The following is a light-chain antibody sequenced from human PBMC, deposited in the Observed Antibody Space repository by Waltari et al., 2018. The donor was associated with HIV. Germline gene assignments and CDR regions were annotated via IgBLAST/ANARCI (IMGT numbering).Light chain of an antibody. CDR3: AAWDDSLNAV. CDR1: NSNIATHT. V-gene: IGLV1-44*01. CDR2: GNR. Sequence: QSVLTQPPSASGTPGQRVTISCSGSNSNIATHTVNWYQQLQRTAPKLLILGNRRRPSGVPGRFSGSKSGTSASLAISGLQSEDEADYYCAAWDDSLNAVFGGGTKLTVL. J-gene: IGLJ2*01.